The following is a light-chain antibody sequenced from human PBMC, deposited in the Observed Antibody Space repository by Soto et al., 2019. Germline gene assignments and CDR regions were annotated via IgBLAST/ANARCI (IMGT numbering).Light chain of an antibody. Sequence: QSALTQPPSASGTPGQRVTISCSGSSSNIGTDTVNWYQQFPGTAPKLLIYSNNQRPSGVPDRFSGSKSGTSASLAISGLQSEDEADYYCAAWDDSLNGWVFGGGTKVTVL. CDR1: SSNIGTDT. J-gene: IGLJ3*02. V-gene: IGLV1-44*01. CDR2: SNN. CDR3: AAWDDSLNGWV.